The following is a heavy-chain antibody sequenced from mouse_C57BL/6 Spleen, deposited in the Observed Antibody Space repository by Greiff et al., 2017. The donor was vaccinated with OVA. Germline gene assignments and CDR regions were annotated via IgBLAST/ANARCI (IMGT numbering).Heavy chain of an antibody. J-gene: IGHJ4*01. D-gene: IGHD2-1*01. CDR2: IDPSDSEP. Sequence: QVQLQQPGAELVRPGSSVKLSCKASGYTFTSYWMHWVKQRPIQGLEWIGNIDPSDSEPHYNQKFKDKATLTVDKSSSTAYMQLSSLTSEDSAVYYCARDYGNYYYAMDYWGQGTSVTVSS. CDR3: ARDYGNYYYAMDY. CDR1: GYTFTSYW. V-gene: IGHV1-52*01.